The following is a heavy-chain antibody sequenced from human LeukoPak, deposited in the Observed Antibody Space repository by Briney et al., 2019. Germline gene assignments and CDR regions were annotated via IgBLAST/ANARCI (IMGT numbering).Heavy chain of an antibody. J-gene: IGHJ4*02. CDR1: GFTFSTYS. V-gene: IGHV3-21*01. Sequence: GGSLRLSCAASGFTFSTYSMHWVRQAPGKGLEWVSSIDSNSASIYYADSVKGRFTISRDNAKNSLYLQMNSLRAEDTAVYYCARLDPLFYGSGIDYWGQGTLVTVSS. D-gene: IGHD3-10*01. CDR3: ARLDPLFYGSGIDY. CDR2: IDSNSASI.